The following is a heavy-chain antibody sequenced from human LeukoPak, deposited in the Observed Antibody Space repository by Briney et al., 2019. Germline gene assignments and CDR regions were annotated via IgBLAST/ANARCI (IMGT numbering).Heavy chain of an antibody. D-gene: IGHD3-10*01. V-gene: IGHV3-48*01. Sequence: GGSLRLSCAASGFTFSSYSMNWVRQAPGKGLEWVSYISSSSSTIYYADSVKGRFTISRDNAKNSLYLQMNSLRAEDTAVYYCARGLGFREYYFDYWGQGTLVTVSS. CDR2: ISSSSSTI. CDR1: GFTFSSYS. CDR3: ARGLGFREYYFDY. J-gene: IGHJ4*02.